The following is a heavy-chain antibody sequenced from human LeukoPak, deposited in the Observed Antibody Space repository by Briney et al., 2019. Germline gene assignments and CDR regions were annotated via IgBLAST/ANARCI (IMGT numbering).Heavy chain of an antibody. J-gene: IGHJ4*02. CDR2: IYYSGST. CDR3: ARELQGGALDY. CDR1: GGSISSYY. D-gene: IGHD4/OR15-4a*01. V-gene: IGHV4-59*01. Sequence: SETLSLTCTVSGGSISSYYWSWIRQPPGKGLEWIGYIYYSGSTNYNPSLKSRVTISVDTSKNQFSLKLSSVTAADTAVYYCARELQGGALDYWGQGTLVTVSS.